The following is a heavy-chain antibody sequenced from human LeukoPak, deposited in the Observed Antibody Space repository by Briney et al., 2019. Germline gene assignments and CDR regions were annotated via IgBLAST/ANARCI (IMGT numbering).Heavy chain of an antibody. D-gene: IGHD3-3*01. Sequence: PGRSLRLSCAASGFTFSSYGMHWVRQAPGKGLEWVAVISYDGSNKYYADSVKGRFTISRDNSKDTLYLQMNSLRAEDTAVYYCATGSIFGVVNDYWGQGTLVTVSS. CDR1: GFTFSSYG. CDR3: ATGSIFGVVNDY. V-gene: IGHV3-30*03. CDR2: ISYDGSNK. J-gene: IGHJ4*02.